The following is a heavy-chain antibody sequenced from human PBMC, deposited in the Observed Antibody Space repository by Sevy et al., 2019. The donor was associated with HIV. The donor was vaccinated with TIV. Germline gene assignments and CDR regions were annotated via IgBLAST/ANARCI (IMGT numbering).Heavy chain of an antibody. V-gene: IGHV4-31*03. CDR3: ARAGSRGSGYYY. CDR2: IYYSGST. Sequence: SETLSLTCTVSGGSISSGGYYWSWIRQHPGKGLEWIGYIYYSGSTYYNPSLKSRVTISVDTSKNQFSLKLSSVTAADTAVYYWARAGSRGSGYYYWGQGTLVTVSS. CDR1: GGSISSGGYY. J-gene: IGHJ4*02. D-gene: IGHD3-22*01.